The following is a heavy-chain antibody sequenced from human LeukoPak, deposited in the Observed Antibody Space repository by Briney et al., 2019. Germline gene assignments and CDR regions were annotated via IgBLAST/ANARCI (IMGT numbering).Heavy chain of an antibody. CDR1: GFTFSSYS. J-gene: IGHJ4*02. CDR2: ISSSSSYI. CDR3: ARSGYSGYDWITPVDY. Sequence: GFLRLSCAASGFTFSSYSMNWVRQAPGKGLEWVSSISSSSSYIYYADSVKGRFTISRDNAKNSLYLQMNSLRAEDTAVYYCARSGYSGYDWITPVDYWGQGTLVTVSS. D-gene: IGHD5-12*01. V-gene: IGHV3-21*01.